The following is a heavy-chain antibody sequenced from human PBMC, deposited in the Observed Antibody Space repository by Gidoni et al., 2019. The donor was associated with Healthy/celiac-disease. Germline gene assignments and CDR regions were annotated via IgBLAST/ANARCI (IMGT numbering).Heavy chain of an antibody. D-gene: IGHD3-10*01. CDR1: GGSISSYY. CDR2: IYYSGRT. V-gene: IGHV4-59*08. CDR3: ARMGSGSYYNREYYFDY. Sequence: QVQLQESGPGLVKPSETLSLTCTVSGGSISSYYWSWIRQPPGKGLEWIGYIYYSGRTNYNPSLKSRVTISVDTSKNQFSLKLSSVTAADTAVYYCARMGSGSYYNREYYFDYWGQGTLVTVSS. J-gene: IGHJ4*02.